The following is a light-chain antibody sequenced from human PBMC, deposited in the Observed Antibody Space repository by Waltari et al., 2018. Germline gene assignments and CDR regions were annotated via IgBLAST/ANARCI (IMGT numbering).Light chain of an antibody. Sequence: QLVLTQSPSASASRGASIKLTCPRSRGHSSNLIASPQQQPEKGPRYLMKVNSDGSHSRGNEIPDRFSGSSSGAERYLTISSLQSEDEADYYCQTGGHGTWVFGGGTRLTVL. CDR3: QTGGHGTWV. V-gene: IGLV4-69*01. J-gene: IGLJ3*02. CDR2: VNSDGSH. CDR1: RGHSSNL.